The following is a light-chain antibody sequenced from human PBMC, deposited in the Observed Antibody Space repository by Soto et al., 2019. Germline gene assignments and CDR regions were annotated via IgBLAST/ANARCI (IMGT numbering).Light chain of an antibody. Sequence: QSALTQPPSASGSPGQSVTISCTGTSSDVGRYNYVSWYQHHPGKAPNLIIYDVRQRPSGVPDRFAGSTSGNTASLTVSGLQAEDEADYYCNSYADSNTYVFGTGTKLTVL. V-gene: IGLV2-8*01. CDR1: SSDVGRYNY. J-gene: IGLJ1*01. CDR3: NSYADSNTYV. CDR2: DVR.